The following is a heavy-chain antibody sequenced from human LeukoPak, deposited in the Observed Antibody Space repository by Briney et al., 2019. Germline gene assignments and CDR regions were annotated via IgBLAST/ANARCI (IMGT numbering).Heavy chain of an antibody. D-gene: IGHD4-23*01. V-gene: IGHV4-59*01. CDR2: IYYSGST. Sequence: SETLSLTCTVSGGSISSYYWSWIRQPPGKGLEWIGYIYYSGSTNYNPPLKSRVTISVDTSKNQFSLKLSSVTAADTAVYYCARDLPAVVRGRAFDIWGQGTMVTVSS. J-gene: IGHJ3*02. CDR1: GGSISSYY. CDR3: ARDLPAVVRGRAFDI.